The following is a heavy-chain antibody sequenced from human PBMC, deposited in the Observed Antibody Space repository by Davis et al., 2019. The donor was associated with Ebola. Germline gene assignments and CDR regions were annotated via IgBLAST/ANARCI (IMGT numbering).Heavy chain of an antibody. CDR3: ARAVFHEVLDY. CDR2: ISYDGNNK. J-gene: IGHJ4*02. CDR1: GFTFSSSG. V-gene: IGHV3-30*03. Sequence: PGGSLRLSCTASGFTFSSSGMHWVRQAPGKGLEWVAVISYDGNNKYSAEPVKGRFTISRDNSKNTLYLQMNSLTADDTAVYYCARAVFHEVLDYWGQGTPVTVSS. D-gene: IGHD3-3*01.